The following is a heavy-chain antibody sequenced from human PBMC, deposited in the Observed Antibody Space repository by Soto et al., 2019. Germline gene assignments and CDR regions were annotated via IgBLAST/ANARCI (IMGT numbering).Heavy chain of an antibody. D-gene: IGHD2-2*01. V-gene: IGHV3-9*01. Sequence: EVQLVESGGGLVQPGRSLRLSCAASGFSFDEYAMHWVRQAPGKGLEWVSGVSWNSGTMGYGDSVRGRFAISRDNAKNYLYLQMNSLTTEATALYYCAKGFCSSTRCLTYSYMDVWGKGTTVTVSS. J-gene: IGHJ6*03. CDR3: AKGFCSSTRCLTYSYMDV. CDR2: VSWNSGTM. CDR1: GFSFDEYA.